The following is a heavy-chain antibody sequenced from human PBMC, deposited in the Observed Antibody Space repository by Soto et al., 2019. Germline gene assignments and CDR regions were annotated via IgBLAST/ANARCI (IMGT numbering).Heavy chain of an antibody. CDR3: ARDSAGYCSGGSCYGNNWFDP. CDR1: GGSISSSNW. J-gene: IGHJ5*02. Sequence: QVQLQESGPGLVKPSGTLSLTCAVSGGSISSSNWWSWVRQPPGKGLEWIGYIYYSGSTYYNPSLKSRVTISVDTSKNQFSLKLSSVTAADTAVYYCARDSAGYCSGGSCYGNNWFDPWGQGTLVTVSS. D-gene: IGHD2-15*01. V-gene: IGHV4-4*02. CDR2: IYYSGST.